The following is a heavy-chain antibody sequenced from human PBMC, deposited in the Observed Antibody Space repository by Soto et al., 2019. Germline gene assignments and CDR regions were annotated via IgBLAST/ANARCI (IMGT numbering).Heavy chain of an antibody. V-gene: IGHV5-51*01. Sequence: PGESLKISCKGSGYSFTSYWIGWVRQMPGKGLEWMGIIYPGDSDTRYSPSFQGQVTTSADKSISTAYLQWSSLKASDTAMYYCARSPSSYSSSWYSSWFDPWGQGTLVTVLL. D-gene: IGHD6-13*01. CDR1: GYSFTSYW. CDR2: IYPGDSDT. J-gene: IGHJ5*02. CDR3: ARSPSSYSSSWYSSWFDP.